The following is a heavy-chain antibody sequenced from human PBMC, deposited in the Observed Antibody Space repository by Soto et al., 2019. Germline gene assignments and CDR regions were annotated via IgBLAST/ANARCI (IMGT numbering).Heavy chain of an antibody. CDR1: GFPLSGHA. CDR3: AKDKSAG. Sequence: PGGALRPSCAAPGFPLSGHALSWVRQAPGKGLEWVSGITKDGTSTFYANSVKGRFTISRDNSKNTLYLQMNGLRAEDTAVYYCAKDKSAGWGQGTLVTVSS. J-gene: IGHJ4*02. CDR2: ITKDGTST. V-gene: IGHV3-23*01.